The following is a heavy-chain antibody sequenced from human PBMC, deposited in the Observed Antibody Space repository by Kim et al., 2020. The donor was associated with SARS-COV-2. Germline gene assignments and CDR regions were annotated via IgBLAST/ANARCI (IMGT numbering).Heavy chain of an antibody. J-gene: IGHJ6*02. Sequence: SLQSRVPMSVDTSKNQFSLKRSSVTAADTAVYYCARDSHDSSGYYYGMDVWGQGTTVTVSS. V-gene: IGHV4-4*07. D-gene: IGHD3-22*01. CDR3: ARDSHDSSGYYYGMDV.